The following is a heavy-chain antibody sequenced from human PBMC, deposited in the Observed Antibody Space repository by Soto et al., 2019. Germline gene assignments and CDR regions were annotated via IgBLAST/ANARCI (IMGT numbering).Heavy chain of an antibody. Sequence: PGGSLGLSCAASGFTFSSYAMSWVRQAPGKGLEWVSAISGSGGSTYYADSVKGRFTISRDNSKNTLYLQMNSLRAEDTAVYYCAKWDSNGWPPQYYGLDVWGQGTTVTVSS. V-gene: IGHV3-23*01. J-gene: IGHJ6*02. CDR1: GFTFSSYA. CDR3: AKWDSNGWPPQYYGLDV. CDR2: ISGSGGST. D-gene: IGHD6-19*01.